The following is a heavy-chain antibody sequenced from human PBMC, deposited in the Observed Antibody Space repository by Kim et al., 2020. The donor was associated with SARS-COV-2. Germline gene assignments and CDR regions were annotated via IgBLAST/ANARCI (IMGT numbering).Heavy chain of an antibody. CDR2: INTNTGNP. D-gene: IGHD3-3*01. V-gene: IGHV7-4-1*02. CDR1: GYTFTSYA. J-gene: IGHJ5*02. CDR3: ARDREIFGDNLFDP. Sequence: ASVKVSCKASGYTFTSYAMNWVRQAPGQGLEWMGWINTNTGNPTYAQGFTGRFVFSLDTSVSTAYLQISSLKAEDTAVYYCARDREIFGDNLFDPWGQGTLDTVSS.